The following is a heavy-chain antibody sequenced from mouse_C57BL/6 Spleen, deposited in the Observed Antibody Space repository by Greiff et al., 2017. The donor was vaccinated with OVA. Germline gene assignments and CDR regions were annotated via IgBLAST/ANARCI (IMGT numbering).Heavy chain of an antibody. D-gene: IGHD5-1*01. CDR1: GYTFTEYT. CDR3: ARHEDYLYAMDY. J-gene: IGHJ4*01. V-gene: IGHV1-62-2*01. CDR2: VYPGSGSI. Sequence: VQLQQSGAELVKPGASVKLSCKASGYTFTEYTIHWVKQRAGQGLEWIGWVYPGSGSIKYNEKFKDKATLPADISSSTVYMELSRLTSEDSAVYFCARHEDYLYAMDYWGQGTSVTVSS.